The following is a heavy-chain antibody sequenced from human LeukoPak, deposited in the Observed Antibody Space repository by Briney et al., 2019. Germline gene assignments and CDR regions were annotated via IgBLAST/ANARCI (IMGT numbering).Heavy chain of an antibody. CDR3: ARVARYSSGWYGDYYYYYYMDV. D-gene: IGHD6-19*01. CDR2: IIPIFGTA. V-gene: IGHV1-69*01. Sequence: GASVEVSCKASGGTFSSYAISWVRQAPGQGLEWMGGIIPIFGTANYAQKFQGRVTITADESTSTAYMELSSLRSEDTAVYYCARVARYSSGWYGDYYYYYYMDVWGKGTTVTVSS. J-gene: IGHJ6*03. CDR1: GGTFSSYA.